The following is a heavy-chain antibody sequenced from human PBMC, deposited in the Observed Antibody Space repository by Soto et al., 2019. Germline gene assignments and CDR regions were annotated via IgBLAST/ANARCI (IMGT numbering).Heavy chain of an antibody. CDR2: IISVFGTS. CDR3: ARAEMQAAARFHYYGMDV. D-gene: IGHD6-25*01. CDR1: GGTFTSYA. Sequence: ASVKVSCKASGGTFTSYAFNWVRQAPGQGLEWMGGIISVFGTSDSAQKFQGRLTISADESTNTVYMELSSLRSEDTALYYCARAEMQAAARFHYYGMDVWGQGTTVTVSS. J-gene: IGHJ6*02. V-gene: IGHV1-69*13.